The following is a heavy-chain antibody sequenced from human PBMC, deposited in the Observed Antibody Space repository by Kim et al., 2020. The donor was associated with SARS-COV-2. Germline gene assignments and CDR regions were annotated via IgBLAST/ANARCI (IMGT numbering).Heavy chain of an antibody. CDR1: GFTFSSYA. Sequence: GGSLRLSCAASGFTFSSYAMSWVRQAPGKGLEWVSAISGSGGSTYYADSVKGRFTISRDNSKNTLYLQMNSLRAEDTAVYYCAKGPVGYYYGSGSYYTSWGQGTLVTVSS. CDR3: AKGPVGYYYGSGSYYTS. J-gene: IGHJ5*02. CDR2: ISGSGGST. D-gene: IGHD3-10*01. V-gene: IGHV3-23*01.